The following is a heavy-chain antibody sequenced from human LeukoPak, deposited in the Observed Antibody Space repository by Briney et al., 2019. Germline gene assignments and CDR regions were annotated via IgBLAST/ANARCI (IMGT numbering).Heavy chain of an antibody. D-gene: IGHD6-13*01. CDR2: TRNKANSYTT. J-gene: IGHJ6*02. CDR3: TRGPSGIAAAGAVGYYYPMDV. CDR1: GFTPSDHY. Sequence: PGGSLRLSCAASGFTPSDHYMEWVRQAPGKGLEWVGRTRNKANSYTTVYAASVKGRFTISRDDSKDLLYLQMNSLKSEDTAVYYCTRGPSGIAAAGAVGYYYPMDVWGQGTTVTVSS. V-gene: IGHV3-72*01.